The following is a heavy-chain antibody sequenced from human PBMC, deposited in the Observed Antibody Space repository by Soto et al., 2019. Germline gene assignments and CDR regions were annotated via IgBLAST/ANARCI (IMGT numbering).Heavy chain of an antibody. CDR3: ARTYNWNGALYYYYGMDV. J-gene: IGHJ6*02. Sequence: GASVKVSCKASGYTFTSYGISWVRQAPGQGLEWMGWISAYNGNTNYAQKLQGRVTMTTDTSTSTAYMELRSLRSDDTAVYYCARTYNWNGALYYYYGMDVWGQGTTVTVSS. CDR1: GYTFTSYG. V-gene: IGHV1-18*01. D-gene: IGHD1-20*01. CDR2: ISAYNGNT.